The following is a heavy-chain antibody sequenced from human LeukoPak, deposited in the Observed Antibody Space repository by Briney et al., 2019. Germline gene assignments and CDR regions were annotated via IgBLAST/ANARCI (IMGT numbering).Heavy chain of an antibody. D-gene: IGHD3-22*01. J-gene: IGHJ4*02. CDR2: IYYSGST. CDR3: ARGGDYYDPDY. CDR1: GGSISSYY. Sequence: SETLSLTCTVSGGSISSYYWSWIRQPPGKGLEWIGYIYYSGSTNYNPSLKSRVTISVDKSKNQFSLKLSSVTAADTAVYYCARGGDYYDPDYWGQGTLVTVSS. V-gene: IGHV4-59*12.